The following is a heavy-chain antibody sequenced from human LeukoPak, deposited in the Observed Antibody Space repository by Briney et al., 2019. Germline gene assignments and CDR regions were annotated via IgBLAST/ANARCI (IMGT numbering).Heavy chain of an antibody. CDR2: IYDSGTT. CDR1: GGSISTNY. J-gene: IGHJ6*03. CDR3: AITLRWFPQGTFYNLYMDV. Sequence: SETLSLTCTVSGGSISTNYWSWIRQPPGRGLEWIGYIYDSGTTHYSPSLKSRVTISVDTSKNQFSLKLTSVTAADTAVYYCAITLRWFPQGTFYNLYMDVWGKGTTVTASS. D-gene: IGHD3-16*01. V-gene: IGHV4-59*01.